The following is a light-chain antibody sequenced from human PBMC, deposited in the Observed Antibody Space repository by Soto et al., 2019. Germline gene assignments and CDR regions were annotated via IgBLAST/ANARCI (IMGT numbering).Light chain of an antibody. J-gene: IGLJ1*01. V-gene: IGLV2-11*01. Sequence: QSALTQPRSVSGSPGQSVTISCTGTSSDVGGYNYVSWYQQHPGKAPKLMIYDVSKRPSGVPDRFSGSKSGNTASLTISGLQAEDEADYYCCSYAGSLPGVFGTGTKSPS. CDR2: DVS. CDR3: CSYAGSLPGV. CDR1: SSDVGGYNY.